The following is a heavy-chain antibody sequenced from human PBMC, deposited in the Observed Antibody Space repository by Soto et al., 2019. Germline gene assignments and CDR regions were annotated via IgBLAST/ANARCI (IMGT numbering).Heavy chain of an antibody. J-gene: IGHJ4*02. D-gene: IGHD1-1*01. CDR1: GDSISSSHW. Sequence: QVQLQESGPGLVEPSGTLSLTCAVSGDSISSSHWWSWVRQPPGKGLEWIGEIFHSGTTKYNPSLESRVTMSVDKSNNQCSLKLRSVTAADTAVYYCARQLERGDLPEGFEYWGQGTLAPVSS. CDR2: IFHSGTT. V-gene: IGHV4-4*02. CDR3: ARQLERGDLPEGFEY.